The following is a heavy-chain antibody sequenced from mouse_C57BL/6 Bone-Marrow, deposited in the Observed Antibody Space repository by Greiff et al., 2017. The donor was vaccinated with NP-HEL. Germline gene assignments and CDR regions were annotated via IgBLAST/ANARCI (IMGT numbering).Heavy chain of an antibody. J-gene: IGHJ4*01. CDR3: AREAEGMDY. V-gene: IGHV5-4*01. CDR2: ISDGGSYT. D-gene: IGHD6-1*01. CDR1: GFTFSSYA. Sequence: EVKLVESGGGLVKPGGSLKLSCAASGFTFSSYAMSWVRQTPEKRLEWVATISDGGSYTYYPDNVKGRFTISRDNAKNNLYLQMSHLKSEDTAMYYCAREAEGMDYWGQGTSVTVSS.